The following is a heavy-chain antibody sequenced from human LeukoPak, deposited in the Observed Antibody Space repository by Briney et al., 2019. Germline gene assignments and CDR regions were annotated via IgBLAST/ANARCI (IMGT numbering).Heavy chain of an antibody. D-gene: IGHD3-22*01. Sequence: GGSLRLSCVASGFTFGIYAMGWLRQAPGRRPEWVSSLTDSGGTTYYVDSVKGRFAISRDNSKNTLYLHMNSLRADDTAVYYCAKQRDYYDSSGYYRGYYFDYWGQGTLVTVSS. CDR3: AKQRDYYDSSGYYRGYYFDY. CDR2: LTDSGGTT. V-gene: IGHV3-23*01. J-gene: IGHJ4*02. CDR1: GFTFGIYA.